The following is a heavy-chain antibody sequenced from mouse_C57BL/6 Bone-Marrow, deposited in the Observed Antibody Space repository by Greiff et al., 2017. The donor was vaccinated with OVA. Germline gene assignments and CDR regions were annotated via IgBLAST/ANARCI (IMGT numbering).Heavy chain of an antibody. J-gene: IGHJ1*03. V-gene: IGHV1-7*01. D-gene: IGHD2-3*01. CDR2: INPSSGYT. Sequence: QVQLKQSGAELAKPGASVKLSCKASGYTFTSYWMHWVKQRPGQGLEWIGYINPSSGYTKYNQKFKDKATLTSDKSSSTAYMQLSRLTYEDSAVYYCARRDGYFAWCFDVGGTGTAVTVSA. CDR1: GYTFTSYW. CDR3: ARRDGYFAWCFDV.